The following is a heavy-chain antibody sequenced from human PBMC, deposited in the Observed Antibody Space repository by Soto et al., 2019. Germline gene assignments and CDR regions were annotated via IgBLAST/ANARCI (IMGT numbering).Heavy chain of an antibody. Sequence: GGSLRLSCAASGFTFSSYAMNWVRQAPGKGLEWVSVIGGSGFTTYYADSVKGRFTISRGNSKNTLYLQMNSLRAEDTALYYCAKKLYFPGYSDSRGGASDIWGQGTMVTVSS. CDR2: IGGSGFTT. J-gene: IGHJ3*02. V-gene: IGHV3-23*01. CDR1: GFTFSSYA. D-gene: IGHD4-17*01. CDR3: AKKLYFPGYSDSRGGASDI.